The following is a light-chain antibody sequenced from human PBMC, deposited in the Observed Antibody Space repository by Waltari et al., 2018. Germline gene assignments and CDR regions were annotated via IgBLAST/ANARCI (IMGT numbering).Light chain of an antibody. V-gene: IGLV10-54*04. CDR2: RNN. J-gene: IGLJ1*01. CDR1: SNNVGNQG. CDR3: SAWDSDLRGYV. Sequence: QAGLTQPPSVSKGLRQTATLSCTGNSNNVGNQGAAWLEQHQGQPPKLLSYRNNNRPSGISDGVSASRSGNTASLTITGLQPEDEADYYCSAWDSDLRGYVFGTGTKVTVL.